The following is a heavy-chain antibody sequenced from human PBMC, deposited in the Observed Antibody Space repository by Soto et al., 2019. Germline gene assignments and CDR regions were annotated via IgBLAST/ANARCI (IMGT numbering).Heavy chain of an antibody. CDR1: GFTFGDYG. V-gene: IGHV3-20*04. D-gene: IGHD6-6*01. J-gene: IGHJ4*02. CDR3: SRDLQIEYSGASGY. Sequence: GGSLRLSCAASGFTFGDYGMSWVRQAPGKGLEWVSGINWNGGSTGYADSVKGRFTISRDNAKNSLYLQMNSQRAEDTALYYCSRDLQIEYSGASGYWGQGTLVTVSS. CDR2: INWNGGST.